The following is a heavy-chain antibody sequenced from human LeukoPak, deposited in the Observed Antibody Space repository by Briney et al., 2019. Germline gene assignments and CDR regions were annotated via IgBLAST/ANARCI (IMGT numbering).Heavy chain of an antibody. CDR1: GFTFSIYT. Sequence: GGSLRLSCAVSGFTFSIYTMNWVRQAPGKGLEWISYIHSGSTTIYYADSVKGRFTISRDNAKNSLFLQMNSLKTEDTAVYYSTTESYPPASYWGQGTLVTVSS. D-gene: IGHD3-16*02. V-gene: IGHV3-48*01. CDR3: TTESYPPASY. J-gene: IGHJ4*02. CDR2: IHSGSTTI.